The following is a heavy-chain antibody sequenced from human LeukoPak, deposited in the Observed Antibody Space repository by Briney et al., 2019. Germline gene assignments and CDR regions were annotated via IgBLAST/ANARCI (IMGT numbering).Heavy chain of an antibody. CDR2: IYYGGST. CDR1: GASISPNY. CDR3: ARGHYGPGIGTYPN. V-gene: IGHV4-59*12. J-gene: IGHJ4*02. D-gene: IGHD3-10*01. Sequence: SETLSLTCTVSGASISPNYWSWFRQPPGKGLEWIGYIYYGGSTSYNPSLKSRVTISLDTSKNQFSLKLSSVTAADTAVYYCARGHYGPGIGTYPNWGQGTLVTVSA.